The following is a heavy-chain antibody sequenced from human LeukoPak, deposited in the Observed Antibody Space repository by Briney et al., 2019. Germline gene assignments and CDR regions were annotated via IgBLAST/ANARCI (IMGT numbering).Heavy chain of an antibody. CDR1: GFTCSSYW. V-gene: IGHV3-7*01. J-gene: IGHJ4*02. CDR2: IKQDGSEK. Sequence: GGSLRLPCAASGFTCSSYWMSWVRQAPGKGVEWVANIKQDGSEKYYVDSVKGRFTISRDNAKNSLYLQMNSLRAEDTAVYYCARIRRGWSQNWDYWGQGTLVTVSS. CDR3: ARIRRGWSQNWDY. D-gene: IGHD6-19*01.